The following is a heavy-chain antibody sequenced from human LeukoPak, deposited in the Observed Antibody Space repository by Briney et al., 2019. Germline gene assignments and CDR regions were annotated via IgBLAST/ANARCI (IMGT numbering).Heavy chain of an antibody. CDR3: ARGVGEWFGELVY. CDR1: GFTFDDYA. V-gene: IGHV3-9*01. Sequence: GGSLRLSCAASGFTFDDYAMHWVRQAPGKGLEWVSGISWNSGSIGYADSVKGRFTISRDNAKNSLYLQVNSLRAEDTAIYYCARGVGEWFGELVYWGQGTLVTVSS. J-gene: IGHJ4*02. CDR2: ISWNSGSI. D-gene: IGHD3-10*01.